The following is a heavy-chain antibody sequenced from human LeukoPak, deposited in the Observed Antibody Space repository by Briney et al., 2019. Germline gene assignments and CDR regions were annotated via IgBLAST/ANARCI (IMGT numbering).Heavy chain of an antibody. CDR2: INPSGGST. CDR3: ARGGWRSGSYPMYNWFDP. V-gene: IGHV1-46*01. J-gene: IGHJ5*02. CDR1: GYTFTSYY. Sequence: GASVKVSCKASGYTFTSYYMHWVRQAPGQGLEWMGIINPSGGSTSYAQKFQGRVTITADKSTSTAYMELSSLRSEDTAVYYCARGGWRSGSYPMYNWFDPWGQGTLVTVSS. D-gene: IGHD1-26*01.